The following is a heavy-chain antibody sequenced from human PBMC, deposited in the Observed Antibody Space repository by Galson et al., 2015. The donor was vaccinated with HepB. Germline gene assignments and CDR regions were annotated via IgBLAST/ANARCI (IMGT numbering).Heavy chain of an antibody. CDR3: AREGYSTSPHFDY. D-gene: IGHD6-6*01. CDR2: IKQDGIEK. Sequence: SLRLSCAASGFPFSTYWMTWIRQAPGKGLEWVANIKQDGIEKYYADSLKGRFTISRDNAKNSLYLQMNSLTTDDTAVYYCAREGYSTSPHFDYWGQGTLVTVSS. V-gene: IGHV3-7*03. J-gene: IGHJ4*02. CDR1: GFPFSTYW.